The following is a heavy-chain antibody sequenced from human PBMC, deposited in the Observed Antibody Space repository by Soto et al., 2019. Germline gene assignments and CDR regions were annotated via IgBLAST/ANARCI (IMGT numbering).Heavy chain of an antibody. CDR1: GYTFTSYG. J-gene: IGHJ5*02. CDR3: AVTPGDQLLLFWFDP. CDR2: ISAYNGNT. D-gene: IGHD2-2*01. Sequence: QVQLVQSGAEVKKPWASVKVSCKASGYTFTSYGISWVRQAPGQGLEWMGWISAYNGNTYYAQKLQGRVTMTTDTATSTAYMELRSLRSDDTAVYYCAVTPGDQLLLFWFDPWGQGTLVTVSS. V-gene: IGHV1-18*01.